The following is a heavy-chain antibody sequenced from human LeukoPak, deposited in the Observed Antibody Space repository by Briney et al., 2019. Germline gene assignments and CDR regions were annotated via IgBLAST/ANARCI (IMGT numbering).Heavy chain of an antibody. J-gene: IGHJ4*02. D-gene: IGHD1-26*01. CDR2: INPNSGGT. V-gene: IGHV1-2*02. Sequence: ASVKVSCKASGYTFTGYYMHWVRQAPGQGLEWMGWINPNSGGTNYAQKFQGRVTMTRDTSISTAYMELSRLRSDDTAVYYCARDGFFLDASGSYDEVNYWGQGTLVTVSP. CDR1: GYTFTGYY. CDR3: ARDGFFLDASGSYDEVNY.